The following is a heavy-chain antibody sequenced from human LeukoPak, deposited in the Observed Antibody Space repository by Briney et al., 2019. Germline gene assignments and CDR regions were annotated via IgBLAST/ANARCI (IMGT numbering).Heavy chain of an antibody. CDR1: GFTFSSSG. J-gene: IGHJ4*02. V-gene: IGHV3-23*01. CDR2: ISGTGGNI. D-gene: IGHD1-7*01. Sequence: GGSLRLSCAASGFTFSSSGMNWVRQAPGKGLEWVSAISGTGGNIYYADSVKGRFIISRDSSKYTLHLQMNSLRAEDTAVYYCAKEGKTRNWNYFQAKPVYWGQGTLVTVSS. CDR3: AKEGKTRNWNYFQAKPVY.